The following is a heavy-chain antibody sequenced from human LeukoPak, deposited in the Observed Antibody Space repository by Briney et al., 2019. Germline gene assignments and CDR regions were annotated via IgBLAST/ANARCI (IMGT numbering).Heavy chain of an antibody. D-gene: IGHD3-10*01. Sequence: SGPTLANPTQTLTLTCSFSHFSRRTSEMGVGWVRQPPGKALEWLAIIYWDDDKRYSPSLKSRPTTTKDTSKDQVFLTRSKMDPVDTATYYCARRAGGSSFDSWGPGTLVTVSS. CDR2: IYWDDDK. CDR3: ARRAGGSSFDS. CDR1: HFSRRTSEMG. J-gene: IGHJ4*02. V-gene: IGHV2-5*02.